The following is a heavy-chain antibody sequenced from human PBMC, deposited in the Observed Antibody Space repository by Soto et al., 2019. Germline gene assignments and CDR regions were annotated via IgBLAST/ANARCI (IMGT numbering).Heavy chain of an antibody. Sequence: ASVKVSCKASGYMFISYGINWVRQAPGQGLEWMGWISAYNGNTKYAQNFRGRVTMTTDTSTSTAYMEMRSLRSDDTAVYYCVRDLDGSGSYYTDYWGPGTLVTVSS. V-gene: IGHV1-18*01. CDR3: VRDLDGSGSYYTDY. J-gene: IGHJ4*02. CDR2: ISAYNGNT. D-gene: IGHD3-10*01. CDR1: GYMFISYG.